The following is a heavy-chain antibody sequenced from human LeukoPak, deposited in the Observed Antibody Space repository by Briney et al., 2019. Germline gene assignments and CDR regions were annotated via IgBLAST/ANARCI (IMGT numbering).Heavy chain of an antibody. Sequence: GGSLRLSCAAPGFTFDDYAMHWVRQAPGKGLEWVSGISWNSVNIGYADSVKGRFSISRDNAKNSLYLQMNSLRVEDTALYYCAKVPYGLGSNTASFDYWAQGTLVTVSS. D-gene: IGHD3-10*01. J-gene: IGHJ4*02. CDR2: ISWNSVNI. V-gene: IGHV3-9*01. CDR3: AKVPYGLGSNTASFDY. CDR1: GFTFDDYA.